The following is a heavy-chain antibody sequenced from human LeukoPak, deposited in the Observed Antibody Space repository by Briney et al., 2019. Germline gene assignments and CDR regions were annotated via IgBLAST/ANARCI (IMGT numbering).Heavy chain of an antibody. D-gene: IGHD3-22*01. CDR3: AKANSGYYDSSGYWDAFDI. CDR2: IIPIFGTA. J-gene: IGHJ3*02. V-gene: IGHV1-69*05. Sequence: SVKVSCKASGGTFSSYAISWVRQAPGQGLEWMGGIIPIFGTANYAQKFQGRVTITTDESTSTAYMELSSLRSEDTAVYYCAKANSGYYDSSGYWDAFDIWGQGTMVTVSS. CDR1: GGTFSSYA.